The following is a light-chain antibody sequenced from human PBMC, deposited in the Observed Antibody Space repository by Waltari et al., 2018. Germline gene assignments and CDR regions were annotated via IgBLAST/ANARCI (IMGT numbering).Light chain of an antibody. CDR2: KSS. CDR1: NSNTVKNP. Sequence: QSMLTQPPSASGTPGPRVTISCSGGNSNTVKNPVFWYQHFPGSAPKLIIYKSSQRASGVPGRFSGSKSGTSASLAISGLRSEDEAEYYCAVWDASLIVLFGGGTKLTVL. CDR3: AVWDASLIVL. V-gene: IGLV1-47*01. J-gene: IGLJ2*01.